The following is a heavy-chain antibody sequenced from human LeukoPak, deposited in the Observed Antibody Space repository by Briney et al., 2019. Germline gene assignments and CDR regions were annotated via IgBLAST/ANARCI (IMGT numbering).Heavy chain of an antibody. CDR2: ISGSSRYI. V-gene: IGHV3-21*06. J-gene: IGHJ4*02. CDR1: GIPFSNYT. CDR3: ARVNSALVVSSEGSWAGSLGFDH. D-gene: IGHD3-22*01. Sequence: PGGSLRLSCAASGIPFSNYTLTWVRQAPGKGLVWVSSISGSSRYIHCSDSVRGRFSISRDNAKNSVYLQMDSLTADDTAVYYCARVNSALVVSSEGSWAGSLGFDHWGQGILVIVSS.